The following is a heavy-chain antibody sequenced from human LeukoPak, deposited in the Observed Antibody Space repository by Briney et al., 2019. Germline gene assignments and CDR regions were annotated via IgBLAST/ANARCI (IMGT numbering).Heavy chain of an antibody. Sequence: GTSVKVSCKASGYTFTGYYMHWVRRAPGQGLEWMGWINPNSGGTNYAQKFQGRVTMTRDTSITTAYMELSRLSSDDTAVYYCARHPGKVTNDWYFDLWGRGTLVTVSS. J-gene: IGHJ2*01. D-gene: IGHD4-23*01. CDR1: GYTFTGYY. CDR2: INPNSGGT. V-gene: IGHV1-2*02. CDR3: ARHPGKVTNDWYFDL.